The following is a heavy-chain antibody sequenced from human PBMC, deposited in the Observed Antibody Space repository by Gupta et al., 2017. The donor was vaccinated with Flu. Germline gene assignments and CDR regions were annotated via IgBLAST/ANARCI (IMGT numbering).Heavy chain of an antibody. CDR3: ARVAMSVTGTGGEFDC. D-gene: IGHD6-19*01. V-gene: IGHV3-33*03. Sequence: QVHLVESGGGVVRPGRSLSLSCAASGFTFSTYGMHWARQSPGKGLEWVAFIWYDGTNKYYADSVKGRFTISRDNSKNTLYLQMNTLRAEDTAIYYCARVAMSVTGTGGEFDCWGQGTLVTVSS. CDR2: IWYDGTNK. J-gene: IGHJ4*02. CDR1: GFTFSTYG.